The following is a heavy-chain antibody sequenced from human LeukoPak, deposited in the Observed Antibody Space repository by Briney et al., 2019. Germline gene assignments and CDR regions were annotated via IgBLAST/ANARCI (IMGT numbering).Heavy chain of an antibody. Sequence: PGGSLRLSCAASGFTFSDSWMDWVRQAPGKGLEWVPNIKKDGREKYYSDSVKGRFTISRDNAKNSRYLQMNSLRAEDTAVYYCSRSLNYWGQGTLVTVSS. CDR1: GFTFSDSW. V-gene: IGHV3-7*01. J-gene: IGHJ4*02. CDR3: SRSLNY. CDR2: IKKDGREK.